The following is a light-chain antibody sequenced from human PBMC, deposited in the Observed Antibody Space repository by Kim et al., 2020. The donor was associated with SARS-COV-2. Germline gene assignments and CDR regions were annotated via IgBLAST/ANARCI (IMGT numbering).Light chain of an antibody. V-gene: IGLV2-14*04. CDR1: SSDVGGYNY. J-gene: IGLJ2*01. Sequence: GQSITFSCTGTSSDVGGYNYVSWYQQHPGKAPKLMTYDVSKRPSGVSNRFSGSKSGNTASLTISGLQAEDEADYYCSSYTSSSTVVFGGGTQLTVL. CDR3: SSYTSSSTVV. CDR2: DVS.